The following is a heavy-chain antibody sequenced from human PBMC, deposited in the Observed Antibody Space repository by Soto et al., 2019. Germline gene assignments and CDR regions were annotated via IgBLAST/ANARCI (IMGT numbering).Heavy chain of an antibody. CDR3: AKEAIGYCSGGSCQKSRYFDY. V-gene: IGHV3-23*01. Sequence: GGSLRLSCAASGFTFSSYAMSWVRQAPGKGLEWVSAISGSGGSTYYADSVKGRFTISRDNSKNTLYLQMNSLRAEDTAVYYCAKEAIGYCSGGSCQKSRYFDYWGQGTLVTVSS. CDR1: GFTFSSYA. J-gene: IGHJ4*02. CDR2: ISGSGGST. D-gene: IGHD2-15*01.